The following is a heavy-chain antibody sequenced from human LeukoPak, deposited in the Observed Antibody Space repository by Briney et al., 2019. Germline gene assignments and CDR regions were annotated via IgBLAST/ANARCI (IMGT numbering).Heavy chain of an antibody. CDR1: GYTFTSYG. V-gene: IGHV1-18*01. Sequence: ASMKVSCKASGYTFTSYGISWVREAPGQGLEWVGWISAYNGNTNYAQKLQGRVTMTTDTSTSTPYMELRSLRADDTVVYYCARGGGYSSGLDRDAFDIWGQGTMVTVSS. J-gene: IGHJ3*02. CDR2: ISAYNGNT. D-gene: IGHD5-18*01. CDR3: ARGGGYSSGLDRDAFDI.